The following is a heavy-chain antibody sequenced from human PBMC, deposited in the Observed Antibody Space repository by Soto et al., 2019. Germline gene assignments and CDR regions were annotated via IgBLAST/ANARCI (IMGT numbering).Heavy chain of an antibody. V-gene: IGHV3-21*01. CDR1: GFSFSSYS. J-gene: IGHJ4*02. Sequence: EVQLVESGGGLVKPGGSLRLSYAASGFSFSSYSMNWVRQAPGKGLEWVSSISSSSSYIYYADSVKGRFTISRDNAKNSLYLQMNSLRAEDTAVYYCARDHCSSTSCYSPWGQGTLVTVSS. D-gene: IGHD2-2*01. CDR3: ARDHCSSTSCYSP. CDR2: ISSSSSYI.